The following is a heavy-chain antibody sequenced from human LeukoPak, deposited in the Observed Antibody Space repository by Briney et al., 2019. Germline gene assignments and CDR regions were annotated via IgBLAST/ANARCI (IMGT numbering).Heavy chain of an antibody. Sequence: SETLSLTCTVSGGSISSSSYYWGWIRQPPGKGLEWIGSIYYSGSTYYNPSLKSRVTISVDTSKNQFSLKLSSVTAADTAVYYCARDLRIAARSGWFDPWGQGTLVTVSS. V-gene: IGHV4-39*07. CDR1: GGSISSSSYY. D-gene: IGHD6-6*01. J-gene: IGHJ5*02. CDR3: ARDLRIAARSGWFDP. CDR2: IYYSGST.